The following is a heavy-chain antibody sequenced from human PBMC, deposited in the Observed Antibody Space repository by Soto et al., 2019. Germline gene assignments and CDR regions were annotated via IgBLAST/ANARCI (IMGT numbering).Heavy chain of an antibody. CDR3: ARGKGLTLGAFDI. J-gene: IGHJ3*02. Sequence: SESLSLTCTVSGGSINTYYWGWIRQPPGKGLEWIGYIYNSGSTSYNPSLKSRVTISVDTSKNQFSLKMSSLTPADTAVFYCARGKGLTLGAFDIWGQGTMVTVSS. CDR2: IYNSGST. V-gene: IGHV4-59*01. CDR1: GGSINTYY.